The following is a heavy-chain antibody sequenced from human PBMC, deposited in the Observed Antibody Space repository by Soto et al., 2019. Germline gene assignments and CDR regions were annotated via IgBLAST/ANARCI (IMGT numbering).Heavy chain of an antibody. V-gene: IGHV3-21*03. CDR2: IIGSSTYI. CDR1: GFSFSTYS. Sequence: EVQLVESGGGLVKPGGSLRLSCAASGFSFSTYSMNWVRQAPGKGLEWVSSIIGSSTYIFYADSVKGRFTISRDNAKNSLYPQMNSLRAEDTAVYYCARDVPSWNVDSWGQGTLVTVSS. CDR3: ARDVPSWNVDS. J-gene: IGHJ4*02. D-gene: IGHD2-2*01.